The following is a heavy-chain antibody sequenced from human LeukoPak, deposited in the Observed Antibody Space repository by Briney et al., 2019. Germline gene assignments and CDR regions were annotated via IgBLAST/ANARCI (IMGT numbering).Heavy chain of an antibody. Sequence: GGSLRLSCSASGFTFSTYAMHWVRQAPGRGLEYVSASSSKGDSTFYADSVKGRFTISRDNSKNTLYLQMSSLRTEDTAVYYCVKASSDYYYDSWGQGTLVTVSS. J-gene: IGHJ5*01. V-gene: IGHV3-64D*06. CDR1: GFTFSTYA. CDR2: SSSKGDST. D-gene: IGHD3-22*01. CDR3: VKASSDYYYDS.